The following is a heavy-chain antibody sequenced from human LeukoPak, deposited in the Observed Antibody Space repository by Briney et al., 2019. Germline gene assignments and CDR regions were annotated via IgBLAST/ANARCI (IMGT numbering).Heavy chain of an antibody. CDR1: GGSISSYY. J-gene: IGHJ5*02. Sequence: SETLSLTCTVSGGSISSYYWSWIRQPPGKGLEWIGYIYYSGSTNYNPSLKSRVTISVDTSKNQFSLKLSSVTAADTAVYYCARDLGFWSGYYTYNWFDAWGQGTLVTVSS. CDR2: IYYSGST. V-gene: IGHV4-59*01. D-gene: IGHD3-3*01. CDR3: ARDLGFWSGYYTYNWFDA.